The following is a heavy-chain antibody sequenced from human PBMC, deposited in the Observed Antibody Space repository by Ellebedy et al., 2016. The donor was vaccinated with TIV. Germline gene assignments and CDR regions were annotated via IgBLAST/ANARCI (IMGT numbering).Heavy chain of an antibody. CDR2: IDPSDSYT. CDR3: ARRGNSGDWFLL. J-gene: IGHJ4*02. V-gene: IGHV5-10-1*01. Sequence: GESLKISXKGSGYSFTSYWMTWVRQMPGKGLEWMGRIDPSDSYTNYSPSFQGHVTISVDKSISTVYLQWTSLKASDTAMYYCARRGNSGDWFLLWGQGTLVTVSS. D-gene: IGHD3-9*01. CDR1: GYSFTSYW.